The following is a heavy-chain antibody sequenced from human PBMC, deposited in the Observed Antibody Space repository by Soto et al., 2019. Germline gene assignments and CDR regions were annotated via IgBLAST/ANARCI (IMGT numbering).Heavy chain of an antibody. J-gene: IGHJ4*02. D-gene: IGHD5-18*01. CDR2: IYYSGST. V-gene: IGHV4-39*01. Sequence: PSETLSLTCTVSSGSISSSSYYWGWIRQPPGKGLEWIGSIYYSGSTYYNPSLKSRVTISVDTSKNQFSLKLSSVTAADTAVYYCARLGYSYGLGSLDYWGQGTLVTVSS. CDR1: SGSISSSSYY. CDR3: ARLGYSYGLGSLDY.